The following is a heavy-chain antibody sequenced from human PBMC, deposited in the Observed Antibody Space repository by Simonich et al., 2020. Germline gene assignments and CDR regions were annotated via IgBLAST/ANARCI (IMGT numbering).Heavy chain of an antibody. J-gene: IGHJ4*02. CDR3: ARGGLYFDY. CDR1: GGSISSYY. CDR2: IYYRGST. V-gene: IGHV4-59*01. Sequence: QVQLQESAPGLVKPSETLSLTCTVSGGSISSYYWSWLRQPPGKGLEWIGYIYYRGSTNYNPSLKSRVTISVDTSKNQFSLKLSSVTAADTAVYYCARGGLYFDYWGQGTLVTVSS. D-gene: IGHD2-15*01.